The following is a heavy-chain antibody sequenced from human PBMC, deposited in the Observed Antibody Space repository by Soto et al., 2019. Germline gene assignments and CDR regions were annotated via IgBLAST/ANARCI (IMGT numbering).Heavy chain of an antibody. CDR1: RFSFSNYA. CDR3: STDPNGDYIGAFDN. Sequence: EVPLLESGGRLVPPGGSLRLSCAGSRFSFSNYAMTWARQAPGEGLEWVSSITGSGGGTTYADSVKGRFTISRDNSKNILYLQMDSLRADDTAVYYCSTDPNGDYIGAFDNWGQGTMVTVSS. CDR2: ITGSGGGT. V-gene: IGHV3-23*01. J-gene: IGHJ3*02. D-gene: IGHD4-17*01.